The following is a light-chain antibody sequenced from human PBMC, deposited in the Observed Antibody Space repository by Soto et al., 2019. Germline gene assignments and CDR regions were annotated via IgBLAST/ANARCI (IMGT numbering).Light chain of an antibody. CDR1: QGISNY. CDR2: AAS. Sequence: DIQMTQSPSSLSASVGDRVTTTCRASQGISNYLAWYQQKPGKVPKLLIYAASTLQSRVPSRFSGSGSGTDFTLTISSLHPEDVATYYCQKYHSAPFTFGPGTKVDIK. CDR3: QKYHSAPFT. J-gene: IGKJ3*01. V-gene: IGKV1-27*01.